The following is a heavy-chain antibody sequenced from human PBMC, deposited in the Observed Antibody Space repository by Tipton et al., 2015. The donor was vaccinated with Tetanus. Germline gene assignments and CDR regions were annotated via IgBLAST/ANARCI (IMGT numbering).Heavy chain of an antibody. Sequence: SLSLSCAASGFTLTTYSINWFRQAPGKGLEWLSSISSTSSYIYYADSVKGRFTVSRDNAKNSLSLQMKSLGDEDTAVCYCATGRTLDYWGQGTRVTVST. CDR2: ISSTSSYI. CDR3: ATGRTLDY. V-gene: IGHV3-21*01. J-gene: IGHJ4*02. D-gene: IGHD1-26*01. CDR1: GFTLTTYS.